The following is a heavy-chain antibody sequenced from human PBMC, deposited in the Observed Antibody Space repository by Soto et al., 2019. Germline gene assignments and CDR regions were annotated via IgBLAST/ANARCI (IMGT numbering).Heavy chain of an antibody. CDR2: IFSSGST. Sequence: LSLTCTVSGGSINTFYWSWVRQPAGKGLEWIGRIFSSGSTSFNPSLESRVAMSVDTSKNHFSLNLSSVTAADMAVYYCAREGSYSAYNFAHGIQLWSFDFWGQGAPVTVSS. CDR1: GGSINTFY. CDR3: AREGSYSAYNFAHGIQLWSFDF. D-gene: IGHD5-12*01. J-gene: IGHJ4*02. V-gene: IGHV4-4*07.